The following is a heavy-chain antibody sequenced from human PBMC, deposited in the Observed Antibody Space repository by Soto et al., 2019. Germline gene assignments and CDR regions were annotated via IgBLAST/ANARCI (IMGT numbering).Heavy chain of an antibody. CDR3: ARVDCSKTTCYYYGFDV. CDR1: GFDFSGYT. D-gene: IGHD2-2*01. CDR2: ISYDGSDK. Sequence: QVHLEESGGGVVQPGGSLRLSCAGSGFDFSGYTIHWVRQAPGKGLEWVAVISYDGSDKYYADSVKGRFTISRDNAKKTLYLQMNSLRIEDTAVYYCARVDCSKTTCYYYGFDVWGQGTTVTVSS. J-gene: IGHJ6*02. V-gene: IGHV3-30-3*01.